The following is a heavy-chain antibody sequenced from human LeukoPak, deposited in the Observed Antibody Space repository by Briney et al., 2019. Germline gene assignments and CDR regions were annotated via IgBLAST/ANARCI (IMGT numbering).Heavy chain of an antibody. J-gene: IGHJ6*03. CDR2: IYYSGST. V-gene: IGHV4-39*07. Sequence: SETLSLTCTVSGGSISSSSYYWAWIRQPPGKGLEWIGSIYYSGSTYYNPSLKSRVTISVDTSKNQFSLKLSSVTAADTAVYYCARDWGVSARPGYMDVWGKGTTVTVSS. CDR3: ARDWGVSARPGYMDV. D-gene: IGHD6-6*01. CDR1: GGSISSSSYY.